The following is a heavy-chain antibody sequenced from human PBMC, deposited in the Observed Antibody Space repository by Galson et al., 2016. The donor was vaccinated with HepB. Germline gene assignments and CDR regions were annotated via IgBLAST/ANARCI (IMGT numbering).Heavy chain of an antibody. CDR3: VRGEARGLYCCGLDV. D-gene: IGHD3-10*01. Sequence: SLRLSCAASGFTLTTYGMNWVRQAPGKGLEWVSYISDSGSAILYADSVKGRFTIFRDTAKNSLYLQMNGLGDEDTAVYYCVRGEARGLYCCGLDVWGQGTTVTVSS. V-gene: IGHV3-48*02. CDR1: GFTLTTYG. J-gene: IGHJ6*02. CDR2: ISDSGSAI.